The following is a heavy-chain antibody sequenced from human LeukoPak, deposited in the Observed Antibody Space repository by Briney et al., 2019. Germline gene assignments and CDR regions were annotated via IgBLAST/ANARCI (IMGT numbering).Heavy chain of an antibody. CDR3: ARGLVGSSSSFVLDAFDI. CDR2: INAGNGNT. D-gene: IGHD6-6*01. V-gene: IGHV1-3*01. CDR1: GYTFTSYA. J-gene: IGHJ3*02. Sequence: GASVKVSCKASGYTFTSYAMHWVRQAPGQRLEWMGWINAGNGNTKYSQKFQGRVTITRNTSISTAYMELSSLRSEDTAVYYCARGLVGSSSSFVLDAFDIWGQGTMVTVSS.